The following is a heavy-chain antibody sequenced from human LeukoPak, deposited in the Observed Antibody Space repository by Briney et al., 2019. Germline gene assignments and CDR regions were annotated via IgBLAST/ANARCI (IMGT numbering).Heavy chain of an antibody. CDR1: GFIFKDYW. CDR2: IKQDGSEK. V-gene: IGHV3-7*03. D-gene: IGHD3-16*01. Sequence: GGSLRLSCAASGFIFKDYWMIWVRQAPGKGLEWVANIKQDGSEKYYVDSVKGRFTISRDNAKNSLYLQMNTLRAEDTAMYYCAKDAQPRSRWFDPWGQGTRVTVSS. J-gene: IGHJ5*02. CDR3: AKDAQPRSRWFDP.